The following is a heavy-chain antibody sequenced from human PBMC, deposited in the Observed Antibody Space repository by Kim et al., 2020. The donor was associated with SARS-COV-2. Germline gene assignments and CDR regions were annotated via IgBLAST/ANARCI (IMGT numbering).Heavy chain of an antibody. CDR1: GGSISSYY. V-gene: IGHV4-59*01. CDR3: ARAPYYDILTGYYYYYGM. J-gene: IGHJ6*01. CDR2: IYYSGST. Sequence: SETLSLTCTVSGGSISSYYWSWIRQPPGKGLEWIGYIYYSGSTNYNPSLKSRVTISVDTSKNQFSLKLSSVTAADTAVYYCARAPYYDILTGYYYYYGM. D-gene: IGHD3-9*01.